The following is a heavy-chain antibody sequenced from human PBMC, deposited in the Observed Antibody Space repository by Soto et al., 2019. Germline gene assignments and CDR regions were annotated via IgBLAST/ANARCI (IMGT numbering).Heavy chain of an antibody. CDR1: GFIFSDYW. CDR2: INPEGSEK. CDR3: ARGRIDY. V-gene: IGHV3-7*03. Sequence: EVQLVESGGGLVQPGGSLRLSCAVSGFIFSDYWMTWVRQAPGKGLELVANINPEGSEKYYVDSVKGRFTISRDNAKNSLYLQMISLRAEDTALYYCARGRIDYWCRGTLITVPS. J-gene: IGHJ4*02.